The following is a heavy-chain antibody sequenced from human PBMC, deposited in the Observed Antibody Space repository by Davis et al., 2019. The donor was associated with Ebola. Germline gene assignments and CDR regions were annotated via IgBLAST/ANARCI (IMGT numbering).Heavy chain of an antibody. CDR2: ISSSSTYI. CDR1: GFPFSSYN. J-gene: IGHJ4*02. V-gene: IGHV3-21*01. Sequence: GESLKISCAASGFPFSSYNMNWVRQAPGKGLEWVSSISSSSTYIYYADSVKGRFTISRDNAKKSLYLQINSLRAEDTAVYYCARSSVWGQGTLVTVSS. CDR3: ARSSV.